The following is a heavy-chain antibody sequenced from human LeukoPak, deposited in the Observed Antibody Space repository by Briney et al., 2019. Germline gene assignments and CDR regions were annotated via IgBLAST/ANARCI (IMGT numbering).Heavy chain of an antibody. J-gene: IGHJ6*03. CDR2: IYHSGST. CDR3: ARGRDTYMDV. V-gene: IGHV4-30-2*01. CDR1: GGSISSGGYH. Sequence: SETLSLTCTVSGGSISSGGYHWSWIRQPPGKGLEWVGYIYHSGSTYYSPSLKSRVTMSLDRSKNQVSLRLSSVTVADTAVYYCARGRDTYMDVWGRGTTVTVSS.